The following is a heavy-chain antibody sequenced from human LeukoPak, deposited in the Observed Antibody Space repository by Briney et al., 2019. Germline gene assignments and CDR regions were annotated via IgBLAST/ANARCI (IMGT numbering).Heavy chain of an antibody. J-gene: IGHJ4*02. Sequence: SETPSLTCAVYGGSFSGYYWSWIRQPPGKGLEWIGSIYYSGSTYYNPSLKSRVTISVDTSKNQFSLKLSSVTAADTAVYYCARVRSSGWTGYWGQGTLVTVSS. V-gene: IGHV4-34*01. D-gene: IGHD6-19*01. CDR2: IYYSGST. CDR1: GGSFSGYY. CDR3: ARVRSSGWTGY.